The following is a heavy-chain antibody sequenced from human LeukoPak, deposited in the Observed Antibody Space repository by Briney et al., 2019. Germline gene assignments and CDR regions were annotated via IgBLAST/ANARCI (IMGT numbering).Heavy chain of an antibody. Sequence: GGSLRLSCAASGFTVSSNSMSWVRQAPGKGLEWVSVISSGDNTYFADSVKGRSIISRDNSKNTLYLQMNSLRAEDTAVYYCARVRYNWNQRGWFDPWGQGTLVTVSS. CDR1: GFTVSSNS. D-gene: IGHD1-20*01. V-gene: IGHV3-66*01. CDR3: ARVRYNWNQRGWFDP. CDR2: ISSGDNT. J-gene: IGHJ5*02.